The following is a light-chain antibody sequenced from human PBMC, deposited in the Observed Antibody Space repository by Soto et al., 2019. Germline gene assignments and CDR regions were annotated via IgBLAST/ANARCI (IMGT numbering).Light chain of an antibody. CDR2: SSN. J-gene: IGLJ2*01. CDR3: AAWDDSLNGVV. Sequence: QSVLTQPPSVSGAPGQRVTLSCTGNSSNLGAGYDVHWYQQLPGAAPKLVIYSSNLRPSGVPDRFSGSKSGTSASLAISGLQSEDEADYCCAAWDDSLNGVVFGGGTKLTVL. V-gene: IGLV1-40*01. CDR1: SSNLGAGYD.